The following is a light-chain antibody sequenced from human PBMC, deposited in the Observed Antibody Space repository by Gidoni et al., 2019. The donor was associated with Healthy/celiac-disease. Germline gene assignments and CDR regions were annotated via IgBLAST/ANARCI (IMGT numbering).Light chain of an antibody. CDR3: SSYTSSSTLGV. CDR2: DVS. CDR1: SSVVGGYNY. Sequence: QSALTQPASVSGSPGQSITISCTGTSSVVGGYNYVSWYQQHQGKAPKLMIYDVSNRPSGVSNRFSGSKSGNTAYLTISGLQAEDEADYYCSSYTSSSTLGVFGGGTKLTVL. V-gene: IGLV2-14*01. J-gene: IGLJ2*01.